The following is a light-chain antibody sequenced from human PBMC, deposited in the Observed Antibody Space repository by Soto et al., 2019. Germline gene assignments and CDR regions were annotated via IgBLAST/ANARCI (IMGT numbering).Light chain of an antibody. V-gene: IGKV3-20*01. Sequence: EIVLTQSPGTLSLSPGERATPSCGASQSVYNNYLAWYQQKPGQAPRLLIYGASSRATGIPDRFSGSGSGTDFTLTISRLEPEDFAVYYCQRYGSSPWTFGQGTKVDIK. CDR2: GAS. CDR1: QSVYNNY. CDR3: QRYGSSPWT. J-gene: IGKJ1*01.